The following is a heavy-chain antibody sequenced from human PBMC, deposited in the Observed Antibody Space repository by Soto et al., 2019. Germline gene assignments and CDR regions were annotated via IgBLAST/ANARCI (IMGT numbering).Heavy chain of an antibody. CDR3: ARGSYDILVRIDP. D-gene: IGHD3-9*01. J-gene: IGHJ5*02. CDR1: GGSVSSGSYY. CDR2: IYYSGST. V-gene: IGHV4-61*01. Sequence: SETLSLTCTVSGGSVSSGSYYWSWIRQPPGKGLEWIGYIYYSGSTNYNPSLKSRVTISVDTSKNQFSLKLSSVTAADTAVYYCARGSYDILVRIDPWGQGTLVTVSS.